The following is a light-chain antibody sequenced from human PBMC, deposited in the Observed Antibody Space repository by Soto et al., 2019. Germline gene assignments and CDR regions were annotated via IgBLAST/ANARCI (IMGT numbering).Light chain of an antibody. V-gene: IGKV3-20*01. Sequence: EIVLTQSPGTLSLSPGERATLSCRASQSVSSSYLAWYQQKPGQAPRLLIYDASSRATGIPDRFSGSGSGTEFTLTISRLEPEDFAVYYCQHYGYSPAFGGGTKVEIK. CDR3: QHYGYSPA. J-gene: IGKJ4*01. CDR1: QSVSSSY. CDR2: DAS.